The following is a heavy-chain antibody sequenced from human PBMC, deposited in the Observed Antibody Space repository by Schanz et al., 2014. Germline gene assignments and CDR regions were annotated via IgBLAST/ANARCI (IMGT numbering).Heavy chain of an antibody. CDR3: AKEHAGSDILTALGN. CDR2: ISGSGGST. V-gene: IGHV3-23*01. D-gene: IGHD3-9*01. Sequence: EVQLLESGGGLVQPGGSLRISCAASGFTFSGYAMSWVRQAPGKGLEWVSGISGSGGSTYDADSVKGRFTISRDNSKNTLYLQMNSLRAEDTAVYYCAKEHAGSDILTALGNWGQGTLVAVSS. CDR1: GFTFSGYA. J-gene: IGHJ4*02.